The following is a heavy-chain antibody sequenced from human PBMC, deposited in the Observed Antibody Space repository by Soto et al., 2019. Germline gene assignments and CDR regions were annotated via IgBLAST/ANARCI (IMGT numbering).Heavy chain of an antibody. CDR2: ISAYNGNT. J-gene: IGHJ4*02. D-gene: IGHD3-3*01. V-gene: IGHV1-18*01. CDR1: GYTFTSYG. Sequence: VASVKVSCKASGYTFTSYGISWVRQAPGQGLEWMGWISAYNGNTNYAQKLQGRVTMTTDTSTSTAYMELRSLRSDDTAVYYCARVRVGFGVVSYYFDYWGQGTLVTVSS. CDR3: ARVRVGFGVVSYYFDY.